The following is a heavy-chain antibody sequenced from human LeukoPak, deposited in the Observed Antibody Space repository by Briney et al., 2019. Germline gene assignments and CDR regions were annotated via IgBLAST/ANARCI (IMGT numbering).Heavy chain of an antibody. CDR1: GGSISSGSYY. CDR2: IYTSGST. D-gene: IGHD6-19*01. Sequence: ASETLSLTCTVSGGSISSGSYYWSWIRQPAGKGLEYIGRIYTSGSTSYNPSLKSRVTISVDTSKNHFSLKLNSVTAADTAVYYCARRLKTAVAEYYFDYWGQGTLVTVSS. J-gene: IGHJ4*02. V-gene: IGHV4-61*02. CDR3: ARRLKTAVAEYYFDY.